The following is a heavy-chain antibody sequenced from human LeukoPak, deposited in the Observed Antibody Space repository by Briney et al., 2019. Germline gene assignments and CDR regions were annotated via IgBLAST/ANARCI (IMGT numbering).Heavy chain of an antibody. D-gene: IGHD5-12*01. CDR3: ARVRGGYDLDP. CDR1: GGSIGSGDYC. V-gene: IGHV4-30-4*01. J-gene: IGHJ5*02. CDR2: IRERGST. Sequence: NTSETLSLTCTVSGGSIGSGDYCWSWIRQPSGKGLEWIGYIRERGSTYYNPSLKSRVTISLDMSKSQFSLKLFSVTAADTAMYYCARVRGGYDLDPWGQGTLVTVSS.